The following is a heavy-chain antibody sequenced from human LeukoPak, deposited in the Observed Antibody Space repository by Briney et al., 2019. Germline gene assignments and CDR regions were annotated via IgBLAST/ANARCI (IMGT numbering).Heavy chain of an antibody. V-gene: IGHV4-39*01. Sequence: SETLSLTCTVSGGSISSSSYYWGWIRQPPGKGLEWIGSIYYSGSTYYNPSLKSRVTISVDTSKNQFSLKLSSVTAADTAVYYCARHLPFGYRNWFDPWGQGTLVTVSS. CDR2: IYYSGST. J-gene: IGHJ5*02. CDR1: GGSISSSSYY. CDR3: ARHLPFGYRNWFDP. D-gene: IGHD6-25*01.